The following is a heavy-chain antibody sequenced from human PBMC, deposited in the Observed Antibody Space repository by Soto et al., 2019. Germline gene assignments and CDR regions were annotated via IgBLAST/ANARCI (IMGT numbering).Heavy chain of an antibody. CDR3: AKEAGSSWYHAPDY. Sequence: SLRLSCAASWFTFISYGMHWVRQAPGKGLEWVEVISYDGSNKYYADSVKGRFTISRDNSKNTLYLQMNRLRAEDTAVYYCAKEAGSSWYHAPDYWGQGTLVTVSS. D-gene: IGHD6-13*01. CDR1: WFTFISYG. CDR2: ISYDGSNK. V-gene: IGHV3-30*18. J-gene: IGHJ4*02.